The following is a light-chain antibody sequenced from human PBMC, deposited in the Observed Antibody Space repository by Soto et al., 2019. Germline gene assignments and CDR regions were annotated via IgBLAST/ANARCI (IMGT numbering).Light chain of an antibody. Sequence: SVLTQPASLSGSPGQSITISCTGTSSDVGGYNYVSWYQQHPGKAPKLMIYDVSSRPSGVSNRFSGSKSGNTASLTISGLQAEDEADYYCSSYTSSTTEVFGTGTKVTVL. CDR1: SSDVGGYNY. V-gene: IGLV2-14*01. CDR3: SSYTSSTTEV. CDR2: DVS. J-gene: IGLJ1*01.